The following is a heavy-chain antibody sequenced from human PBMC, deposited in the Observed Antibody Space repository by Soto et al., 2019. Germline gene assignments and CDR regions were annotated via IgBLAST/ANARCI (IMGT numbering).Heavy chain of an antibody. V-gene: IGHV4-39*01. CDR3: ARHRAGNPACDFDH. Sequence: QLQLREWGPGLERPSETLSLSCFVSGDSIDSHGSHWSWIRQSPGKGLEWIGTVAYTGTTYYPPPLRSRVTVSADKSTHQFSLTLTPVTASVTSVYYLARHRAGNPACDFDHWCQGTLVTVSS. D-gene: IGHD6-19*01. J-gene: IGHJ4*02. CDR2: VAYTGTT. CDR1: GDSIDSHGSH.